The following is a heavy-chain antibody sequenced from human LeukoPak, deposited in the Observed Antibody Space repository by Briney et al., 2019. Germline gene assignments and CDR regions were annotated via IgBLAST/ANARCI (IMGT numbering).Heavy chain of an antibody. CDR1: GFTFSSYG. CDR2: ISYDGSNK. J-gene: IGHJ4*02. D-gene: IGHD3-9*01. Sequence: PGSSLRLSCAASGFTFSSYGMHWVRQAPGKGLEWVAVISYDGSNKYYADSVKGRFTISRDNSKNTLYLQMNSLRAEDTAVYYCAKDLGVRYFDWLIPRSDYWGQGTLVTVSS. V-gene: IGHV3-30*18. CDR3: AKDLGVRYFDWLIPRSDY.